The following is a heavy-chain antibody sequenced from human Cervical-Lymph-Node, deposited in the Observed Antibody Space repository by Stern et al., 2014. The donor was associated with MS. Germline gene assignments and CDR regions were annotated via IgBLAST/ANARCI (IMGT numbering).Heavy chain of an antibody. V-gene: IGHV3-33*01. CDR2: IWYDGSNT. CDR3: AREGGNTAEYFQH. CDR1: GFTFSSSG. D-gene: IGHD4-23*01. J-gene: IGHJ1*01. Sequence: MQLVESGGGVVQPGRSLRLSCAASGFTFSSSGMHWVRQAPGKGLEWLAIIWYDGSNTYYADSVKGRFTISRDNSKNMLYLQMNSLRAEDTAVYYCAREGGNTAEYFQHWGQGTLVTVSS.